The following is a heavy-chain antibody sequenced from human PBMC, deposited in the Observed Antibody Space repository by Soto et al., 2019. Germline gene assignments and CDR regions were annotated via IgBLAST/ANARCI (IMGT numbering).Heavy chain of an antibody. CDR2: IIPIFGTA. CDR1: GGTFSSYA. J-gene: IGHJ6*02. CDR3: AREESLAESTGYYYYYYGMDV. Sequence: QVQLVQSGAEVKKPGSSVKVSCKASGGTFSSYAISWVRQAPGQGLEWMGGIIPIFGTANYAKKFQGRVTITADESTITAYMELGSLRSEDTPMYYCAREESLAESTGYYYYYYGMDVWGQGTTVTASS. V-gene: IGHV1-69*01. D-gene: IGHD6-19*01.